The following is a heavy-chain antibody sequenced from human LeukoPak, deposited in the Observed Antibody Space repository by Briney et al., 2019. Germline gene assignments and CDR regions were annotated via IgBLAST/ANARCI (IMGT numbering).Heavy chain of an antibody. CDR3: ARGLYDSSGYYTTFYYFDY. CDR1: GGTFSSYT. V-gene: IGHV1-69*02. D-gene: IGHD3-22*01. CDR2: IIPILGIA. J-gene: IGHJ4*02. Sequence: GASVKVSCKASGGTFSSYTISWVRQAPGQGLEWRGRIIPILGIANYAQKFQGRVTITADKSTSTAYMELSSLRSEDTAVYYCARGLYDSSGYYTTFYYFDYWGQGTLVTVSS.